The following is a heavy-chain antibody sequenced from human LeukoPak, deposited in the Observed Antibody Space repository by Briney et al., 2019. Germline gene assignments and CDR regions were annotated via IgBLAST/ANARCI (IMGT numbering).Heavy chain of an antibody. D-gene: IGHD6-19*01. V-gene: IGHV4-30-2*01. Sequence: SETLSLTCAVSGGSLTGGDYYWSWLRQPPGRGLEWIGHIHHSGSTYYNPSLKSRVTILIDRSKNQFSLKLSSVTAADTAVYYCARLPGLRPGWYADYWGQGTLVTVSS. CDR1: GGSLTGGDYY. CDR2: IHHSGST. CDR3: ARLPGLRPGWYADY. J-gene: IGHJ4*02.